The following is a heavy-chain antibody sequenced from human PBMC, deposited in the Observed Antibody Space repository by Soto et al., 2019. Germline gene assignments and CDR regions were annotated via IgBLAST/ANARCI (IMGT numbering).Heavy chain of an antibody. J-gene: IGHJ6*02. Sequence: SETLSLTCTVSGGSISSYYWSWIRQPPGKGLEWIGYIYYSGSPNYNPSLKSRVTISVDTSKNQFSLKLSSVTAADTAVYYCARGIAMGDYYYYGMDVWGQGTTVTVSS. CDR2: IYYSGSP. D-gene: IGHD5-18*01. V-gene: IGHV4-59*01. CDR1: GGSISSYY. CDR3: ARGIAMGDYYYYGMDV.